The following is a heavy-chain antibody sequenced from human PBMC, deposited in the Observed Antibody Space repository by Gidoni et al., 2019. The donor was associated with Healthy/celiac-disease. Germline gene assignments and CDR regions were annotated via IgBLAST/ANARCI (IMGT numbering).Heavy chain of an antibody. V-gene: IGHV1-69*02. CDR3: ARAAGDIAVAGNGYYYYGMDV. Sequence: AVTKPGSSVTVSCKASGGTFSSYTISWVRQAPGQGLEWMGRIIPILGIANYAQKFQGRVTITADKSTSTAYMELSSLRSEDTAVYYCARAAGDIAVAGNGYYYYGMDVWGQGTTVTVSS. J-gene: IGHJ6*02. D-gene: IGHD6-19*01. CDR1: GGTFSSYT. CDR2: IIPILGIA.